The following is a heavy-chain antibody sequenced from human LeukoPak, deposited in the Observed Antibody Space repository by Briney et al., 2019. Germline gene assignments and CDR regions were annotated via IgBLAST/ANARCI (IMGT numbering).Heavy chain of an antibody. CDR3: TRTFDY. Sequence: PSQTLSLTCTVSGGSINSGNYYWSWIRHPAGRGLEWIGRIYTSGSTNYNPSLKSRLTISIDTSKNQFSLKLSSVTAADTAVYYCTRTFDYWGQGSLVTVSS. CDR2: IYTSGST. V-gene: IGHV4-61*02. CDR1: GGSINSGNYY. J-gene: IGHJ4*02.